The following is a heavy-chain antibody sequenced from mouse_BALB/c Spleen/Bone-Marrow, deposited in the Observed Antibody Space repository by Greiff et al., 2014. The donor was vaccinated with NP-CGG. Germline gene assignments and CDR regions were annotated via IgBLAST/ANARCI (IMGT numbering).Heavy chain of an antibody. CDR3: ARQYGNYLDY. J-gene: IGHJ2*01. V-gene: IGHV1-80*01. CDR2: IYPGDGDT. D-gene: IGHD2-10*02. CDR1: GYAFSSYW. Sequence: QLQESGAELVRPGSSVKISCKASGYAFSSYWMNWVKQRPGRGLEWIGQIYPGDGDTNYNGKFKGKATLTADKSSSTAYMQLSSLTSEDSAVYFCARQYGNYLDYWGQGTTLTVSS.